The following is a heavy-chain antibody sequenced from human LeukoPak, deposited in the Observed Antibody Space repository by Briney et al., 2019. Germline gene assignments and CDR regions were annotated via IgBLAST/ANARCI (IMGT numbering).Heavy chain of an antibody. CDR3: ARGLLSSSWSPFDY. CDR1: GHTFTSYG. CDR2: ISAYNGNT. J-gene: IGHJ4*02. V-gene: IGHV1-18*01. D-gene: IGHD6-13*01. Sequence: ASVKVTCKASGHTFTSYGISWVRQAPGQGLEWMGWISAYNGNTNYAQKLRGRVTMTTDTSTSTAYMELRSLRSDDTAVYYCARGLLSSSWSPFDYWGQGTLVTVSS.